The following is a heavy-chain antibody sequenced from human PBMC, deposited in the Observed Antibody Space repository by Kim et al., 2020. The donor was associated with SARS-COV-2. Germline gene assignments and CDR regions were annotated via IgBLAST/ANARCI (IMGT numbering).Heavy chain of an antibody. CDR1: GGSVISGNYY. CDR3: ARRRDEGWDRYFDY. Sequence: SETLSLTCTVSGGSVISGNYYWTWIRQPPGKALEWIGYIYYSGSTTYNPSLKSRVTMSVDTSKNHFSLNLSSVTTADTAVYYCARRRDEGWDRYFDYWGQVILVTVSS. CDR2: IYYSGST. D-gene: IGHD6-19*01. J-gene: IGHJ4*02. V-gene: IGHV4-61*03.